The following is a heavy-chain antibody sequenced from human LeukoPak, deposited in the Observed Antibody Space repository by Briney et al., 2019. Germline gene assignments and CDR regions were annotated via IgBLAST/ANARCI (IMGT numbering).Heavy chain of an antibody. D-gene: IGHD5-12*01. CDR3: ARDRSSGYGPNWFDP. CDR1: GGSISSYY. CDR2: IYYSGST. J-gene: IGHJ5*02. V-gene: IGHV4-59*01. Sequence: SETLSLTCTVSGGSISSYYWSWIRQPPGKGLEWIGYIYYSGSTNNNPSLKSRVTISVDTSKNQFSLKLSSVTAADTAVYYCARDRSSGYGPNWFDPWGQGTLVTVSS.